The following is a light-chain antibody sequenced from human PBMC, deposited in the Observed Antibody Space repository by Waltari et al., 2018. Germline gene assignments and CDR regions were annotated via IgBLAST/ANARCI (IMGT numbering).Light chain of an antibody. CDR3: QQYNSWPPYT. V-gene: IGKV3-15*01. Sequence: EIVMTQSTATLSVSPGARATISCRASQGVSSNLAWYQQKPGQAPRLLIYGASSRATGIPGRFSGSGSGTDFTLTISSLQSEDFAVYYCQQYNSWPPYTFGQGTKLQIK. CDR2: GAS. CDR1: QGVSSN. J-gene: IGKJ2*01.